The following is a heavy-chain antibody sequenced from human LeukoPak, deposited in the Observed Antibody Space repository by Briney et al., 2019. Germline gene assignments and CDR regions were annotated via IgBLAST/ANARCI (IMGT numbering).Heavy chain of an antibody. D-gene: IGHD4-17*01. CDR3: ARGFRDYGDLPGAFDI. CDR1: GFTFSSYN. V-gene: IGHV3-21*04. Sequence: GGSLRLSCAASGFTFSSYNMNWVRQAPGKGLEWVSSTTSSSSYIYYADSVKGRSTISRDNAKNSLYLQMNSLRAEDTALYYCARGFRDYGDLPGAFDIWGQGTMVTVSS. J-gene: IGHJ3*02. CDR2: TTSSSSYI.